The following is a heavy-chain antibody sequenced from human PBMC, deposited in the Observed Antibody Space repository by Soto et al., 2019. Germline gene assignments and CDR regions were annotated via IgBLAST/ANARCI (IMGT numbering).Heavy chain of an antibody. Sequence: SETLSLTCSLYRGSLSGFYWSWIRQPPGKRLEWIGSIYYSGSTYYNPSLKSRVTISVDTSKNQFSLKLSSVTAADTAVYYCARDNIDIQLWGQGTLVTVSS. CDR1: RGSLSGFY. CDR2: IYYSGST. V-gene: IGHV4-34*01. D-gene: IGHD5-18*01. J-gene: IGHJ4*02. CDR3: ARDNIDIQL.